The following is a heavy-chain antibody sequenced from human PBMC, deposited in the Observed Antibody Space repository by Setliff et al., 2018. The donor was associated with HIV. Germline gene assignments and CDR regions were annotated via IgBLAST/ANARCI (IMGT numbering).Heavy chain of an antibody. CDR3: AHSLLGAPMIDY. D-gene: IGHD3-16*01. CDR2: AYHSGRA. Sequence: LSLTCAVSGYSITSGYSWGWIRQSPGKGLEWIGNAYHSGRAFYNPSLESRVTMSIDSSKNLFSLRLDSVTAADSAFYFCAHSLLGAPMIDYWGQGMLVTVSS. CDR1: GYSITSGYS. V-gene: IGHV4-38-2*01. J-gene: IGHJ4*02.